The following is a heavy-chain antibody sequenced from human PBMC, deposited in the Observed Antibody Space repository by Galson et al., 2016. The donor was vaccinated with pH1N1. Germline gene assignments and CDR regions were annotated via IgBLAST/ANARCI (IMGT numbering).Heavy chain of an antibody. J-gene: IGHJ4*02. V-gene: IGHV1-69*05. CDR2: IIPIFGTA. CDR3: ATAVTWYFNY. Sequence: SVKVSCKASGYTFTKYYMHWVRQAPGQGLEWMGGIIPIFGTANYAQKFQGRVTITTDESASTVYMEVSSLRSEDTAVYYCATAVTWYFNYWGQGTVVTVFS. CDR1: GYTFTKYY. D-gene: IGHD4-17*01.